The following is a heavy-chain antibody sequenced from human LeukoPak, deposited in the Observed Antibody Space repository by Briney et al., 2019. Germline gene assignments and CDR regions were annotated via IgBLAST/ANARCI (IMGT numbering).Heavy chain of an antibody. CDR1: GDSVASGGYY. V-gene: IGHV4-61*08. D-gene: IGHD3-10*01. J-gene: IGHJ5*02. Sequence: PSETLSLTCTVSGDSVASGGYYWNWIRQPPGKGLEWIGYIYYSVSTNYNLSLKSRVTISVDTSENQFSLKLTSVTAADTAVYYCARGGRGRNWFDPWGQGTLVTDSS. CDR3: ARGGRGRNWFDP. CDR2: IYYSVST.